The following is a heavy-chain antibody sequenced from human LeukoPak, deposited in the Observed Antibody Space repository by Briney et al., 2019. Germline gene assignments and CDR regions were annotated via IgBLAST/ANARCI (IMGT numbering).Heavy chain of an antibody. CDR3: ARDFYDSSGYYYDY. CDR2: ISGGGEKT. Sequence: GGSLRLSCAASGFTFSGYTMSWVRQAPGKGLEWVSAISGGGEKTYYADSVKGRFTNSRDNSKGTLYLQMNSLGAEDSALYYCARDFYDSSGYYYDYWGQGTLVTVSS. CDR1: GFTFSGYT. D-gene: IGHD3-22*01. V-gene: IGHV3-23*01. J-gene: IGHJ4*02.